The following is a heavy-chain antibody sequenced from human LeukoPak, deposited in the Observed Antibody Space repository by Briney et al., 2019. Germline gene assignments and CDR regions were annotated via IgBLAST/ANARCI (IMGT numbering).Heavy chain of an antibody. V-gene: IGHV4-34*01. D-gene: IGHD6-13*01. CDR1: GGSFIGYH. J-gene: IGHJ4*02. CDR2: VNYGEST. CDR3: ARGVVAPAGRNFDF. Sequence: SETLSLTCAVFGGSFIGYHWSWIRQPPGKGLEWIGGVNYGESTNYTPSLKSRVTISVDTSKNQFSLNLSSVTAAVTAVYYCARGVVAPAGRNFDFWGQGTLVTVSS.